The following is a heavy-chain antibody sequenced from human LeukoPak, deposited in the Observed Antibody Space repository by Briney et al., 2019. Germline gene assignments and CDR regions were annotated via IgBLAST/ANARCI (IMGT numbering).Heavy chain of an antibody. CDR2: INTKTGNP. V-gene: IGHV7-4-1*02. D-gene: IGHD3-10*01. CDR1: GYTFSSYA. CDR3: GREYINSSLGDSYSGSYIDY. J-gene: IGHJ4*02. Sequence: ASVKVSCMASGYTFSSYAMHWVRQAPGQGLEWMGWINTKTGNPPYAQVFTGRFVFSVDTSISKASLQISSLKAEDTAVYYCGREYINSSLGDSYSGSYIDYWGQGTLVTVSS.